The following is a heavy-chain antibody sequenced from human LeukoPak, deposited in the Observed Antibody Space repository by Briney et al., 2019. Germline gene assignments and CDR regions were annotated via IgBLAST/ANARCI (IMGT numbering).Heavy chain of an antibody. CDR1: GFTFSSYS. CDR3: ARDPHSNYYMDV. Sequence: PGGSLRLSCAASGFTFSSYSMNWVRQAPGKGLEWVSSISSSSSYIYYADSVKGRFTISRDNAKNSLYLQMNSLRVEDTAVYYCARDPHSNYYMDVWGKGTTVTVSS. J-gene: IGHJ6*03. V-gene: IGHV3-21*01. CDR2: ISSSSSYI.